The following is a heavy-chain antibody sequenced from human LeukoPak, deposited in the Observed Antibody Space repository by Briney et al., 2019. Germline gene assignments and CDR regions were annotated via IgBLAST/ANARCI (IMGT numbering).Heavy chain of an antibody. J-gene: IGHJ4*02. Sequence: ASVKVSCKASGYTFTGYYMHWVRQAPGQGLERMGWINPNSGGTNYAQKFQGRVTVTRDTSISTAYMELSRLRSDDTAVYYCARVGGSSWSVDYWGQGTLVTVSS. V-gene: IGHV1-2*02. CDR3: ARVGGSSWSVDY. CDR2: INPNSGGT. D-gene: IGHD6-13*01. CDR1: GYTFTGYY.